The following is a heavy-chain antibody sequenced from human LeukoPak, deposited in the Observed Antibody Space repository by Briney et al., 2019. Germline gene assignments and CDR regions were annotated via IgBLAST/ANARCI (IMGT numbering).Heavy chain of an antibody. D-gene: IGHD6-13*01. J-gene: IGHJ6*03. V-gene: IGHV4-34*01. CDR3: ARVPLVRTGYSSSWYAKDYYYYHMDV. CDR1: GGSFSGYY. CDR2: INHSGST. Sequence: SETLSLTCAVYGGSFSGYYWSWIRQPPGKGLEWIGEINHSGSTNYNPSLKSRVTISVDTSKNQFSLKLSSVTAADTAVYYCARVPLVRTGYSSSWYAKDYYYYHMDVWGKGTTVTVSS.